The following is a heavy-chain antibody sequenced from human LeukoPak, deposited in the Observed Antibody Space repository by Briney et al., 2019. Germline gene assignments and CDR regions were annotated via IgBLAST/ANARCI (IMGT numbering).Heavy chain of an antibody. V-gene: IGHV4-39*01. D-gene: IGHD2-15*01. CDR2: IYHSGST. Sequence: PSETLSLTCTVSGGSISSSSHYWGWIRQPPGKGLEWIGSIYHSGSTYYKPSLKRRVTISVDTPKNQFSLKLSSVTAADTAVYYCARQRLYCSGGSCYLGWFDPWGQGTLVTVSS. J-gene: IGHJ5*02. CDR1: GGSISSSSHY. CDR3: ARQRLYCSGGSCYLGWFDP.